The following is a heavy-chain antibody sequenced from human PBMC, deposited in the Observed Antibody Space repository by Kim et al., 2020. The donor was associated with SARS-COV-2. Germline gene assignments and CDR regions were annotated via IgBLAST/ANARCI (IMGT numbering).Heavy chain of an antibody. V-gene: IGHV3-9*01. D-gene: IGHD5-12*01. CDR3: AIDSGYSFFDLIDY. CDR2: LSWNSGCI. CDR1: GFTFDDYA. J-gene: IGHJ4*01. Sequence: GGSLRLSCAASGFTFDDYAMHWVRQAPGKCLEWVSGLSWNSGCIGYADSLKCPFTFSRANSTNSLYLQLNSLIAEDPASYYCAIDSGYSFFDLIDYWGQG.